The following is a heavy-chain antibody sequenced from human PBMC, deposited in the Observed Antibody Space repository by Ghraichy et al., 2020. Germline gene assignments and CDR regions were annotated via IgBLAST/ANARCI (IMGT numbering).Heavy chain of an antibody. CDR1: GASIRSDGYY. V-gene: IGHV4-31*03. CDR2: ISYSGGT. D-gene: IGHD3-22*01. CDR3: AREGDYYDSSGYH. J-gene: IGHJ4*02. Sequence: SQTLSLTCTVSGASIRSDGYYWSWIRQHPVKGLEWIGHISYSGGTSYTPSLRSRVGISIATSENQFSMKLSSVTLADTAVYYCAREGDYYDSSGYHWGQGTLVTVSS.